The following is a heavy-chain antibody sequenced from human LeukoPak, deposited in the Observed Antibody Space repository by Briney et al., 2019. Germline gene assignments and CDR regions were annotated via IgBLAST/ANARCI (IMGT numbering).Heavy chain of an antibody. CDR1: GGSVSSASYY. Sequence: PSETLSLTCTVSGGSVSSASYYWTWIRQPPGKGLEWIGNIYASGNTNYNPSLKSRVTISVDTSKNQFSLKLSSVTAADTAVYYCARDPPVAGTSWGQGTLVTVSS. CDR3: ARDPPVAGTS. J-gene: IGHJ4*02. V-gene: IGHV4-61*01. D-gene: IGHD6-19*01. CDR2: IYASGNT.